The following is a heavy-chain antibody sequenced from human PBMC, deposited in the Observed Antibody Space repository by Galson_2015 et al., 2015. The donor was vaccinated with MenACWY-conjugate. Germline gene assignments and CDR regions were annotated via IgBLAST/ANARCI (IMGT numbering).Heavy chain of an antibody. D-gene: IGHD1-26*01. CDR2: IDNDGNRI. J-gene: IGHJ3*02. CDR3: SRGGEAKLIIVGGISDI. Sequence: SLRLSCAASGFTFSNYWMHRVCQGPGKGLEWLSRIDNDGNRITYADSVKGRFTISRDNAKNTLYLQINSVRADDTAVYYCSRGGEAKLIIVGGISDIWGQGTTVTVSS. CDR1: GFTFSNYW. V-gene: IGHV3-74*01.